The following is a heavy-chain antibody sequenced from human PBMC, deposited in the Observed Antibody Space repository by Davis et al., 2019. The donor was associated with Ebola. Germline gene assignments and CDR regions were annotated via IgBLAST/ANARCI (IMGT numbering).Heavy chain of an antibody. CDR1: GFTFS. Sequence: GESLKISCAASGFTFSQAPGKGLEWVANIKQDGSEKYYVDSVKGRFTISRDNAKNSLYLQMNSLRAEDTAVYYCARDDYGDPVDYYYYGMDVWGQGTTVTVSS. J-gene: IGHJ6*02. CDR3: ARDDYGDPVDYYYYGMDV. D-gene: IGHD4-17*01. CDR2: IKQDGSEK. V-gene: IGHV3-7*01.